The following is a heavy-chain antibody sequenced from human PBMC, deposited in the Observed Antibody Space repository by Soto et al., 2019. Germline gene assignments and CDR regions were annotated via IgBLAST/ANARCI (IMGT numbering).Heavy chain of an antibody. CDR2: VFPGGPT. Sequence: SETLSLTCNVSGDPITSYFWTWIRQPAGKGLEWIGHVFPGGPTSHNSSLKSRVSMSIDTSKNQFSLTLTSVTAADTAVYYCARTLSGFTYGSRQFYFDYWGQGILVTVSS. CDR3: ARTLSGFTYGSRQFYFDY. D-gene: IGHD3-10*01. CDR1: GDPITSYF. V-gene: IGHV4-4*07. J-gene: IGHJ4*02.